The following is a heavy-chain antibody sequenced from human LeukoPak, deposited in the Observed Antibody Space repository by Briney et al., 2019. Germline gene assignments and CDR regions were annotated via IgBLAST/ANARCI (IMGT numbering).Heavy chain of an antibody. CDR3: ARRGYYDFWSGLDAFDI. Sequence: GGSLRLSCAASGFTFSSYWMSWVRQAPGKGLEWVANIKQDGSEKYYVDSVKGRFTISRDNAKNSLYPQMNSLRAEDTAVYYCARRGYYDFWSGLDAFDIWGQGTMVTVSS. J-gene: IGHJ3*02. CDR1: GFTFSSYW. V-gene: IGHV3-7*01. D-gene: IGHD3-3*01. CDR2: IKQDGSEK.